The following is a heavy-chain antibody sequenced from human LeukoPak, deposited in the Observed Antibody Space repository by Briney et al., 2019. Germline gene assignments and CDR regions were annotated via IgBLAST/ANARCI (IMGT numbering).Heavy chain of an antibody. CDR2: FNPSGGST. CDR1: GYTFTSYY. Sequence: ASVKVSCKASGYTFTSYYMHWVRQAPGQGLEWMGIFNPSGGSTSYAQKFQGRVTMTRDTSASTVYMELSSLRSEDTAVYYCTTTVISSYYFDYWGQGTLVTVSS. CDR3: TTTVISSYYFDY. D-gene: IGHD4-17*01. J-gene: IGHJ4*02. V-gene: IGHV1-46*01.